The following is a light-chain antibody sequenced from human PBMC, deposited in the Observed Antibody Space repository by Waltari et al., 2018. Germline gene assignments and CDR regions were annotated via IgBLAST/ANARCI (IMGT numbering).Light chain of an antibody. CDR3: QQYGSSPIFT. J-gene: IGKJ3*01. CDR2: GAS. Sequence: EIVLTQSPGTLSLSPGERATLSCRASQSVSSSYLAWYQQKPGQAPRLLIYGASSRATGIPDRFSGSGSGTDFTLTISRLEPEDFAVYYCQQYGSSPIFTF. V-gene: IGKV3-20*01. CDR1: QSVSSSY.